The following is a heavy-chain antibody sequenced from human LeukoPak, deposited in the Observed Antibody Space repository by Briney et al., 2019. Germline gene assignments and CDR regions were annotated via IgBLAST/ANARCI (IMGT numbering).Heavy chain of an antibody. CDR1: GGSFSGYY. D-gene: IGHD1-7*01. CDR2: INHSGST. V-gene: IGHV4-34*01. Sequence: SETLSLTCAVYGGSFSGYYWSWIRQPPGKGLEWIGEINHSGSTNYNPSLKSRVTISVDTSKNQFSLKLSSVTAADTAVYYCASVGKKTGTTVYFDYWGQGTLVTVSS. J-gene: IGHJ4*02. CDR3: ASVGKKTGTTVYFDY.